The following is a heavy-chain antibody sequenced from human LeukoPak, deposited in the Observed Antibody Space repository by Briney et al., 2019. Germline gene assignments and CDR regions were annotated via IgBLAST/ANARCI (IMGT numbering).Heavy chain of an antibody. D-gene: IGHD3-10*01. Sequence: GGSLRLSCAASGFTFSSYEMNWVRQAPGKGLEWVSYISSSSSYIYYADSVKGRFTISRDNANKNSVYLQMNSLRAEDTALYYCAIRGSPMVRNYWGQGTLVTVSS. J-gene: IGHJ4*02. V-gene: IGHV3-21*05. CDR3: AIRGSPMVRNY. CDR1: GFTFSSYE. CDR2: ISSSSSYI.